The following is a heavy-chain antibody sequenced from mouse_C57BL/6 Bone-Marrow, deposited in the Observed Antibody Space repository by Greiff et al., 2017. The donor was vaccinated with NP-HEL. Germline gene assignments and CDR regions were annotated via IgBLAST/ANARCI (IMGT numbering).Heavy chain of an antibody. Sequence: EVNLVESGGDLVKPGGSLKLSCAASGFTFSSYGMSWVRQTPDKRLEWVATISSGGSYTYYPDSVKGRFTISRDNAKNTLYLQMSSLKSEDTAMYYCARHGLRWFAYWGQGTLVTVSA. CDR2: ISSGGSYT. J-gene: IGHJ3*01. CDR3: ARHGLRWFAY. D-gene: IGHD1-1*01. CDR1: GFTFSSYG. V-gene: IGHV5-6*01.